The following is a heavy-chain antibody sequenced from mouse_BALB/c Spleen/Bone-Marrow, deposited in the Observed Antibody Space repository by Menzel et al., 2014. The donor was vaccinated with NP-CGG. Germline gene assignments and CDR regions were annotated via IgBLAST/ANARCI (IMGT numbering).Heavy chain of an antibody. CDR1: GFNIKDTY. D-gene: IGHD2-2*01. Sequence: DVHLVESGAELVRPGASVKLSCTASGFNIKDTYMHWVKQRPEQGLEWIGRIDPANGNTKFAPKFQGKATITADTSSNTAYLQLSSLTSEDTAVYYCARNYGYGKSFAYWGQGTLVTVSA. CDR3: ARNYGYGKSFAY. J-gene: IGHJ3*01. CDR2: IDPANGNT. V-gene: IGHV14-3*02.